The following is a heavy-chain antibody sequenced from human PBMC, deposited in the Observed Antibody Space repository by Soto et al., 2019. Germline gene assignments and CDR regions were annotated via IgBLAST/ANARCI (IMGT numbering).Heavy chain of an antibody. CDR2: ISTYNSKT. CDR1: GFDFTRYG. D-gene: IGHD2-2*02. Sequence: QVQLVQSGDEVKKPGASVKVSCRASGFDFTRYGVTWVRQGPGQGLEWMGWISTYNSKTKYAQNFQDRVTMTTEIFTNTAYMELRSLTPDDTAVYYCATGVVPAAIHGNYYYGMDVWGQGTTVTVSS. J-gene: IGHJ6*02. V-gene: IGHV1-18*01. CDR3: ATGVVPAAIHGNYYYGMDV.